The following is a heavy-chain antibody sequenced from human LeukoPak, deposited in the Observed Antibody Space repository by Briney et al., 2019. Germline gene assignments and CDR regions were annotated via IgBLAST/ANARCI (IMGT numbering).Heavy chain of an antibody. CDR2: VIDVGTT. CDR1: GSTPTEHA. J-gene: IGHJ4*02. D-gene: IGHD2-15*01. Sequence: PGGSLRLSCAVSGSTPTEHAWSWVRQAPGEGLEWVSGVIDVGTTYYADSVKGRFTISRDNSKNTVYLQMNNLRAEDTATYYCAKDYCRGANCPLPFFDSWGPGTLVPVSS. V-gene: IGHV3-23*01. CDR3: AKDYCRGANCPLPFFDS.